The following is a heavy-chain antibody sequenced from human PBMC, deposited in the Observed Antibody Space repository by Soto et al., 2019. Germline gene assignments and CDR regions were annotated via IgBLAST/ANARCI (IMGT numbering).Heavy chain of an antibody. Sequence: GASVKVSCKVSGYTLNELSMHWVRQAPGKGLEWMGGFDPEDGETIYAQNFQGRVTMTEDTSTDTAYMELSSLRSEDTAVYYCATYFGNYNYYGMDVWGQGTTVTVSS. D-gene: IGHD3-9*01. CDR1: GYTLNELS. CDR3: ATYFGNYNYYGMDV. CDR2: FDPEDGET. V-gene: IGHV1-24*01. J-gene: IGHJ6*02.